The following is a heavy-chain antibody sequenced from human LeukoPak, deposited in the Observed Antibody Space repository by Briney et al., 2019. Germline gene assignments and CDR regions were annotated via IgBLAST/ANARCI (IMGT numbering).Heavy chain of an antibody. J-gene: IGHJ4*02. Sequence: QTGGSLRLSCAASGFTFSSYAMSWVRQAPGKGLEWVSAISGSGGSTYYADSVKDRFTITRDNSKNTLYLQMNSLRAEDTAVYYCAKSTVSGSYGGVSDYWGQGTLVTVSS. D-gene: IGHD1-26*01. V-gene: IGHV3-23*01. CDR3: AKSTVSGSYGGVSDY. CDR2: ISGSGGST. CDR1: GFTFSSYA.